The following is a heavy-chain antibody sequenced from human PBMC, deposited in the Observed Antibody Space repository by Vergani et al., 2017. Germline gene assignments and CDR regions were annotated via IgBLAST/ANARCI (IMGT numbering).Heavy chain of an antibody. CDR2: IIPIFGTA. Sequence: QVQLVQSGAEVKKPGSSVKVSCKASGGTFSSYAISWVRQAPGQGLEWMGGIIPIFGTANYAQKFQGRVTITADESTSTAYMELSSLRSEDPAVYYCARFMRAVAGTSWWFDPWGQGTLVTVSS. D-gene: IGHD6-19*01. CDR1: GGTFSSYA. J-gene: IGHJ5*02. CDR3: ARFMRAVAGTSWWFDP. V-gene: IGHV1-69*01.